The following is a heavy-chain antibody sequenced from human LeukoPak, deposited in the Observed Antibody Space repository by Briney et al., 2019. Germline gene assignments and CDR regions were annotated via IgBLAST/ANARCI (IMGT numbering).Heavy chain of an antibody. CDR1: GGSISSGDFY. Sequence: SETLSLTCPVSGGSISSGDFYWGWVRQPPGKGLEWVGYIYYSGSTYYNPSLKSRVTISVDRPKNQFSLKLSSVTAADTAVYYCARNPDDWGSAGDYWGQGTLVTVSS. CDR3: ARNPDDWGSAGDY. J-gene: IGHJ4*02. CDR2: IYYSGST. D-gene: IGHD7-27*01. V-gene: IGHV4-30-4*01.